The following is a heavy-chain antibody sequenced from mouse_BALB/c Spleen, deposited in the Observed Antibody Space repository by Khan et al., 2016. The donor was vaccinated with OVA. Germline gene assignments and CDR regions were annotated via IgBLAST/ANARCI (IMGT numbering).Heavy chain of an antibody. V-gene: IGHV9-3*02. J-gene: IGHJ4*01. D-gene: IGHD2-3*01. CDR2: INTNTGEP. Sequence: QIQLVQSGPELKKPGETVKISCKASGYTFTNYGMNWVKQAPGKVLKWMGWINTNTGEPTYAEEFKGRFAFSLETSASTAYLQINNLTNEDTATYFCARSRWLLPAMDYWGQGTSVTVSS. CDR3: ARSRWLLPAMDY. CDR1: GYTFTNYG.